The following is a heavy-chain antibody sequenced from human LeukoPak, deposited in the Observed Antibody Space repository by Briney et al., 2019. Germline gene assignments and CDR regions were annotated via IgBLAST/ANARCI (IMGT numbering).Heavy chain of an antibody. V-gene: IGHV1-2*02. CDR3: ARGLGFGELYVY. J-gene: IGHJ4*02. D-gene: IGHD3-10*01. CDR2: INPNSADT. Sequence: ASVKVSCKASGYTFTAYYIHWVRQAPGQGLEWMGWINPNSADTNYAQKFQGRVNMTRDTSISTAYMELSRLRSDDTAVYYCARGLGFGELYVYWGQGTLVTVSS. CDR1: GYTFTAYY.